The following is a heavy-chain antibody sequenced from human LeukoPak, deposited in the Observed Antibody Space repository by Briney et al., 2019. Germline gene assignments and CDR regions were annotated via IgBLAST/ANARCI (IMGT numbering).Heavy chain of an antibody. CDR2: IYTSGST. CDR3: ARELWFGEHLYFDY. V-gene: IGHV4-4*07. J-gene: IGHJ4*02. CDR1: GGSISSYY. D-gene: IGHD3-10*01. Sequence: SETLSLTCTVSGGSISSYYWSWIRQPAGKGLEWIGRIYTSGSTNYNPSLKSRVTMSVDTSKNQFSLKLSSVTAADTAVYYCARELWFGEHLYFDYWGQGTLVTVSS.